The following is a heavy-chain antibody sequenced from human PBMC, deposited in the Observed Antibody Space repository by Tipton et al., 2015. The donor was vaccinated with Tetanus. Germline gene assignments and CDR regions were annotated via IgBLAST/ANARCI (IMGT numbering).Heavy chain of an antibody. CDR1: GASISSGGYF. J-gene: IGHJ4*02. CDR2: IYYSGST. V-gene: IGHV4-30-4*01. CDR3: VRGRGLGAYSYGFEY. Sequence: TLSLTCSVSGASISSGGYFWNWIRHRPGKGLEWLGYIYYSGSTYFNPSLRGRLTMSFKMSKNQFSLKLTSVTAADTAVYYCVRGRGLGAYSYGFEYWGRGALVTVSS. D-gene: IGHD3-16*01.